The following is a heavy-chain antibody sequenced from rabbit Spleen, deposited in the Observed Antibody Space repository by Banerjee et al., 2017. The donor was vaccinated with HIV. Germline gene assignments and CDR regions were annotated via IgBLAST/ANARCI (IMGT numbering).Heavy chain of an antibody. CDR2: IVPIFGVT. D-gene: IGHD6-1*01. V-gene: IGHV1S45*01. CDR1: GFSFSSSYY. Sequence: QEHLEESGGDLVKPEGSLTLTCTASGFSFSSSYYMYWVRQAPGKGLEWIGYIVPIFGVTYYANWVNGRFTISSHNAQNTLYLQLNSLTVADTATYFCARDTASSFSSYGMDLWGPGTLVTVS. CDR3: ARDTASSFSSYGMDL. J-gene: IGHJ6*01.